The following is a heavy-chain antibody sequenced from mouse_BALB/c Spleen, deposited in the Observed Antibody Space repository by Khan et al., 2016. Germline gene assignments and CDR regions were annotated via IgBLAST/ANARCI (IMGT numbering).Heavy chain of an antibody. Sequence: LVKTGASVKISCKASGYSFTGYYIHWVKQSHGKGLEWIGYISCCNGATNYNQKFRGKATFTVDTSSSTAYMQFNSLTSEDSAVYDCARGDYDGYYAMDYWGQGTSVTVSS. V-gene: IGHV1S34*01. CDR3: ARGDYDGYYAMDY. CDR2: ISCCNGAT. CDR1: GYSFTGYY. D-gene: IGHD2-4*01. J-gene: IGHJ4*01.